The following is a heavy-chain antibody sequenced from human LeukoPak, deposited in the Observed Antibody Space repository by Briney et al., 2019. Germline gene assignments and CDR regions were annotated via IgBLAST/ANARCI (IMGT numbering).Heavy chain of an antibody. D-gene: IGHD1-26*01. J-gene: IGHJ4*02. Sequence: SVKVSCKASGYTFTSSYINWVRQAPGQRLEWMGWISAYNGRTNYAQKFQGRVTMTTDSSTSTAYMDLTSLRSDDTAVYYCARGGTYYPCIDYWGQGTLVTVSS. CDR2: ISAYNGRT. CDR1: GYTFTSSY. CDR3: ARGGTYYPCIDY. V-gene: IGHV1-18*01.